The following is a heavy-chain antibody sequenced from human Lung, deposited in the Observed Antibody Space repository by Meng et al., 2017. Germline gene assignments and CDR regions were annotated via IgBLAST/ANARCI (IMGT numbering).Heavy chain of an antibody. D-gene: IGHD1-1*01. CDR1: GFTFTDHW. V-gene: IGHV3-74*01. J-gene: IGHJ1*01. CDR2: INRDGTKP. Sequence: EVPVVECGGGLVPLGGSLSPSSAASGFTFTDHWMHWVRQGPGKGLVWVSRINRDGTKPTYADSVKGRFTISRDNAKNTLYLQMNNLRAEDTAFYYCTNDRLNHWGQGALVTVSS. CDR3: TNDRLNH.